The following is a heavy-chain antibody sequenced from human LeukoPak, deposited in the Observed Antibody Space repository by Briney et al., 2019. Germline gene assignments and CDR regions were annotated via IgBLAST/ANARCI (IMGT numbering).Heavy chain of an antibody. CDR3: GKGIVLVPAVVDD. Sequence: GGSLRLSCAASGFTFSSYGIHWVRQAPGNGLEFVAYIRYDGGSKYYADSVKGRFTISRDNSKNTVYLQMNSLRAEDTAVYYCGKGIVLVPAVVDDWGQGTLVTVSS. CDR2: IRYDGGSK. V-gene: IGHV3-30*02. CDR1: GFTFSSYG. J-gene: IGHJ4*02. D-gene: IGHD2-2*01.